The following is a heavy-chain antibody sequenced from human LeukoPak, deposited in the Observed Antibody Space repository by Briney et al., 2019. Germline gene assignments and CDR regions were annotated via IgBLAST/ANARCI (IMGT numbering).Heavy chain of an antibody. V-gene: IGHV1-18*01. J-gene: IGHJ4*02. D-gene: IGHD3-16*01. CDR1: GYSFTSYG. CDR3: AREIGGGIDY. CDR2: INTYNGNT. Sequence: GASVTVSCKASGYSFTSYGVTWVRQAPGQGLEWMGWINTYNGNTNFAQMFQGRVTMTTDTSTTTAFMELRSLRSDDTAVYYCAREIGGGIDYWGQGTLVTVSS.